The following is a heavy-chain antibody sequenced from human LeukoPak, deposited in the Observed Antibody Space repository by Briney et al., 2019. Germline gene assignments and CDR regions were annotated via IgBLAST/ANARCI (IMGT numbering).Heavy chain of an antibody. D-gene: IGHD3-3*01. J-gene: IGHJ4*02. Sequence: GASVTVSFTASGYTFTIYNINCVRHATGQALERMRWMNPNSGNTGYAQKFQGRVTMTRNTSVSTAYMELSSLRSEDTAVYYCARGGRFLEWLLSSGYFDYWGQGTLVTVSS. CDR3: ARGGRFLEWLLSSGYFDY. CDR1: GYTFTIYN. CDR2: MNPNSGNT. V-gene: IGHV1-8*01.